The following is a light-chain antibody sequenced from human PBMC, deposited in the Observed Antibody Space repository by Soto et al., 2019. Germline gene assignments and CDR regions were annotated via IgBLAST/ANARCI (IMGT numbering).Light chain of an antibody. CDR1: QGISIY. CDR2: ASS. Sequence: DIQLTQSPSFLSASVGDRVTITGRASQGISIYLAWYQQKPGKAPNLLMYASSTLQSGVPSRFSGSGTGTDFTLTISTLQPEAYATYYCQQVNTYPYSVRQGTKLEIK. J-gene: IGKJ2*03. CDR3: QQVNTYPYS. V-gene: IGKV1-9*01.